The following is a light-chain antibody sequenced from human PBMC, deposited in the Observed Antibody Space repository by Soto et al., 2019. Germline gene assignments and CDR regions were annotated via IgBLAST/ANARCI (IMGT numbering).Light chain of an antibody. V-gene: IGKV3-20*01. J-gene: IGKJ1*01. CDR1: QSVSSNV. CDR3: HQYGSSPRT. CDR2: GAS. Sequence: EIVLTQSPGTLSLSPGDRATLSCRASQSVSSNVLAWNQQKPGQAPRLLIYGASIKATGIPDRFSGSGSGTDFTLTIRRLETEDFAMYFCHQYGSSPRTFGQGTKVEIK.